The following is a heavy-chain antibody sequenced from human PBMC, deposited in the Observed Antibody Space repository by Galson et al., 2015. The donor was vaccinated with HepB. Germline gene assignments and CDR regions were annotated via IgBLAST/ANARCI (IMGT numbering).Heavy chain of an antibody. CDR2: INPSGGST. CDR3: ARGPTVVTDPFDY. D-gene: IGHD4-23*01. CDR1: GYTFTSYY. V-gene: IGHV1-46*04. Sequence: SVKVSCKASGYTFTSYYMHWVRQAPGQGLEWMGIINPSGGSTSYAQKLQGRVTVTRDTSTSTVYMELSSLRSEDTAVYYCARGPTVVTDPFDYWGQGTLVTVSS. J-gene: IGHJ4*02.